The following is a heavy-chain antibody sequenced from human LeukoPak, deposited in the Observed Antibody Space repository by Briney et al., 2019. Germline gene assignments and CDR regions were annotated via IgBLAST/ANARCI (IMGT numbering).Heavy chain of an antibody. D-gene: IGHD3-22*01. J-gene: IGHJ6*02. CDR1: GFTFNIYA. V-gene: IGHV3-23*01. Sequence: PGGSLRFSCAASGFTFNIYAMSWVRQAPEKGLEWVSAISETSRKTYYADPVRGRFTISRDNAKNSLYLQINSLRAEDAAVYYCARTYDSSGYPTYHYGMDVWGQGTTVTVSS. CDR3: ARTYDSSGYPTYHYGMDV. CDR2: ISETSRKT.